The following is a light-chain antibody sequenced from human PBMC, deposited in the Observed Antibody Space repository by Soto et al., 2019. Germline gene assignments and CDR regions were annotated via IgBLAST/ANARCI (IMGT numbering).Light chain of an antibody. CDR2: NNN. CDR1: SSNIGSNT. V-gene: IGLV1-44*01. CDR3: AAWDDSLKGPV. J-gene: IGLJ3*02. Sequence: QSALTQPPSASGTPGQRVTISCSGSSSNIGSNTVNWYQQLPGTAPKLLIYNNNQRPSGVPDRFSGSKSGTSASLAISGLQSEDEADYYCAAWDDSLKGPVFGGGTQLTVL.